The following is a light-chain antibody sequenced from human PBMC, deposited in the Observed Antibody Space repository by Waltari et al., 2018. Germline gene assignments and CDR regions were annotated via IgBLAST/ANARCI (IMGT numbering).Light chain of an antibody. CDR2: GAS. CDR1: QSVSRL. CDR3: QKYDRLPAT. V-gene: IGKV3-20*01. J-gene: IGKJ1*01. Sequence: EIVITQSPGTLSLSTGARGTLPCSASQSVSRLLAWYQQKPGQAPRLLIYGASTRATGIPDRFSGSGSGTDFSLTISRLEPEDFAVYYCQKYDRLPATFGQGTKVEIK.